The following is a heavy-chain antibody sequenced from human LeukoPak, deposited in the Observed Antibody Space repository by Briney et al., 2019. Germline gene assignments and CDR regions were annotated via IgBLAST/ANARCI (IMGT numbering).Heavy chain of an antibody. CDR3: AREIGSVAVAVADAFDI. J-gene: IGHJ3*02. CDR1: GGSISSSSYY. Sequence: PSGTLSLTCTVSGGSISSSSYYWGWIRQPPGKGLEWIGSIYYSGSTYYNPSLKSRVTISVDTSKNQFSLKLSSVTAADTAVYYCAREIGSVAVAVADAFDIWGRGTMVTVSS. CDR2: IYYSGST. D-gene: IGHD6-19*01. V-gene: IGHV4-39*07.